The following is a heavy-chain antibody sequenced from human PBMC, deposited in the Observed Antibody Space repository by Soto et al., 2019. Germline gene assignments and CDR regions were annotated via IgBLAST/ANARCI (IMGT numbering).Heavy chain of an antibody. Sequence: SETLALTCTVSGGSVSSNSDYWSWIRQPPGKGLEWIGYIYYSGSTNYNPSLKSRVTMSVDTPKNQFSLKLSSVTAADTAVYYCARRGYGPGFPYYYGMDVWGQGTTVTVSS. CDR3: ARRGYGPGFPYYYGMDV. D-gene: IGHD3-10*01. CDR1: GGSVSSNSDY. J-gene: IGHJ6*02. V-gene: IGHV4-61*01. CDR2: IYYSGST.